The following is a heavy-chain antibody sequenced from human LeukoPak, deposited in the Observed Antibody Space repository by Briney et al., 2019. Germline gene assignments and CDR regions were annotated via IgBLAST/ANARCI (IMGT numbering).Heavy chain of an antibody. V-gene: IGHV3-7*01. J-gene: IGHJ4*02. D-gene: IGHD1-7*01. CDR3: ARSSRELGGYAPWELMPPFDY. Sequence: PGESLRLPCAACGFTFSRYWMSWVRQAPVRGLEWVADIKPDGSEIYYVDSVKGRFTISRDNAKNSLYLQMNSLRAEDTAVYYCARSSRELGGYAPWELMPPFDYWGQGTLVTVSS. CDR2: IKPDGSEI. CDR1: GFTFSRYW.